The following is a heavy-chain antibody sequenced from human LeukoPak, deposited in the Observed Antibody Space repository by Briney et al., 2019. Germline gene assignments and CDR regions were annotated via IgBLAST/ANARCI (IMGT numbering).Heavy chain of an antibody. J-gene: IGHJ5*02. CDR2: IIPIFGTA. Sequence: VASVKVSCKASGGTFSSYAISWVRQAPGQGLEWMGGIIPIFGTANYAQKFQGRVTITTDESTSTAYMELSSLRSEDTAVYYCARGTTGTTWWFDPWGQGTLVTLSS. CDR1: GGTFSSYA. D-gene: IGHD1-1*01. V-gene: IGHV1-69*05. CDR3: ARGTTGTTWWFDP.